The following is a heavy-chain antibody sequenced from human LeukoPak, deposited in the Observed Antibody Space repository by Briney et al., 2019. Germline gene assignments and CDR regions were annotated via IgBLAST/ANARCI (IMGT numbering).Heavy chain of an antibody. Sequence: PLETLSLTCTVSGGSTSSYYWSWIRQPPGKGLEWIGYIYYSGSTTYNPSLKSRVTISVDTSKNQFSLKLSSVTAADTAVYYCARVDSEQLALYYYYYMDVWGKGTTVTVSS. J-gene: IGHJ6*03. CDR2: IYYSGST. V-gene: IGHV4-59*01. CDR3: ARVDSEQLALYYYYYMDV. CDR1: GGSTSSYY. D-gene: IGHD6-6*01.